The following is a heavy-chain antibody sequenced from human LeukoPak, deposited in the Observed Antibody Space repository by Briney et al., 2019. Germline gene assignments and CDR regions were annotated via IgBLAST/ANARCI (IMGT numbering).Heavy chain of an antibody. CDR2: ISYSGST. J-gene: IGHJ4*02. V-gene: IGHV4-59*01. CDR3: ARENPSGYYNRPIDY. D-gene: IGHD3-22*01. Sequence: PSETLSLTCTVSGGSISSYYWSWIRQPPGKGLEWIGCISYSGSTNYNPSLKSRVTMSVDTSKNQFSLKLSSVTAADTAIYYCARENPSGYYNRPIDYWGQGTLVTVSS. CDR1: GGSISSYY.